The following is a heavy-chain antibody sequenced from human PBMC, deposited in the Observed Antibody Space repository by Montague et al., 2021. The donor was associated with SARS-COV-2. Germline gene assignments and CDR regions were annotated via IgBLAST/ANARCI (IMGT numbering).Heavy chain of an antibody. J-gene: IGHJ4*02. CDR2: TYYRSKWHN. CDR3: ARGWLATIPHMDN. CDR1: GDSVASNSAA. V-gene: IGHV6-1*01. Sequence: CAISGDSVASNSAAWNWIRQSPSRGLEWLVRTYYRSKWHNDYAVSVKSRITINPDTSKNQFSLQLKSVTPEDTAVYYCARGWLATIPHMDNWGQGSLVIVAS. D-gene: IGHD5-12*01.